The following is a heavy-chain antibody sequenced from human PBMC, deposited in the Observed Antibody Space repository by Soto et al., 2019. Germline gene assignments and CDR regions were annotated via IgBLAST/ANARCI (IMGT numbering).Heavy chain of an antibody. V-gene: IGHV3-23*01. CDR2: ISGSGGST. J-gene: IGHJ4*02. D-gene: IGHD2-15*01. CDR3: AKKKGFVVVVAAAYFDY. CDR1: GFTFSSYA. Sequence: ESGGGLVQPGGSLRLSCAASGFTFSSYAMSWVRQAPGKGLEWVSAISGSGGSTYYADSVKGRFTISRDNSKNTLYLQMNSLRAEDTAVYYCAKKKGFVVVVAAAYFDYWGQGTLVTVSS.